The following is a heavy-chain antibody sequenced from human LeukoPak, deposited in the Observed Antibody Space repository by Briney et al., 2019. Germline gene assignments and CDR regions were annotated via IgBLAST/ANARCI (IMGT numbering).Heavy chain of an antibody. V-gene: IGHV4-59*02. CDR3: ARLSTYYDFWSPLDY. D-gene: IGHD3-3*01. CDR2: VSYSGGT. CDR1: GASVSSHY. Sequence: PSETLSLTCTVSGASVSSHYWSWIRQPPGKGLVWIGYVSYSGGTNYNPSLKSRVTISLDTSKDQFSLRLNSVTAADTAVYYCARLSTYYDFWSPLDYWGQGTLVTVSS. J-gene: IGHJ4*02.